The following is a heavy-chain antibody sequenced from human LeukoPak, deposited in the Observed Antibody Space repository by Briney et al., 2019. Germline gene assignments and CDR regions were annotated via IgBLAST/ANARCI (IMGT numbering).Heavy chain of an antibody. V-gene: IGHV4-39*01. CDR1: GGSISSSSYY. D-gene: IGHD6-13*01. CDR3: ARGLSSSPSYFDY. CDR2: IYYSGST. J-gene: IGHJ4*02. Sequence: SETLSLTCTVPGGSISSSSYYWGWIRQPPGKGLEWIGSIYYSGSTYYNPSLKSRVTISVDTSKNQFSLKLSSVTAADTAVCYCARGLSSSPSYFDYWGQGTLVTVSS.